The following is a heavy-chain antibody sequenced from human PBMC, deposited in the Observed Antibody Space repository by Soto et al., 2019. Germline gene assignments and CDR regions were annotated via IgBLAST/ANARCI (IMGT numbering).Heavy chain of an antibody. CDR2: IYYSGST. Sequence: QVQLQESGPGLVKPSETLSLTCTVSGGSVSSGSYYWSWIRQPPGKGLEWIGYIYYSGSTNYNPSLKSRVPISVDTSKNQFSLKLSSVTAADTAVYYCAREVGTTVTTVDYWGQGTLVTVSS. D-gene: IGHD4-17*01. J-gene: IGHJ4*02. CDR3: AREVGTTVTTVDY. V-gene: IGHV4-61*01. CDR1: GGSVSSGSYY.